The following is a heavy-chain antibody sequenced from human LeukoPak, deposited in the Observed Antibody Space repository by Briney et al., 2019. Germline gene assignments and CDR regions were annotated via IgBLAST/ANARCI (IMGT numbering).Heavy chain of an antibody. J-gene: IGHJ5*02. Sequence: SETLSLTCAVSGGSISSSNWWSWVRQPPGKGLEWIGEIYHSGSTNYNPSLKSRVTISVDKSKNQFSLKLSSVTAADTAVYYCARASGDVVWFGEYLGWFDPWGQGTLVTVSS. CDR2: IYHSGST. CDR3: ARASGDVVWFGEYLGWFDP. D-gene: IGHD3-10*01. CDR1: GGSISSSNW. V-gene: IGHV4-4*02.